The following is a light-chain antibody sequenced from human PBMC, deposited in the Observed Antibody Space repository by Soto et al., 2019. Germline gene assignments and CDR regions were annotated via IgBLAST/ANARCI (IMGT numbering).Light chain of an antibody. CDR3: QEYGSSRT. CDR2: GSS. CDR1: QSVSSSY. V-gene: IGKV3-20*01. Sequence: EIVLTQSPGTLSLSPGERATLSCRASQSVSSSYLACYQQKPGQAPRLIIYGSSTRATGIPDMFSGSGSGTDFTLTISRLEPEDFALYYCQEYGSSRTFGQGTKVEIK. J-gene: IGKJ1*01.